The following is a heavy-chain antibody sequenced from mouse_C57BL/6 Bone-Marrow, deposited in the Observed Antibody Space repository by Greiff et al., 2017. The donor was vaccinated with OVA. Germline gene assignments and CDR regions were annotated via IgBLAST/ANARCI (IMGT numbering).Heavy chain of an antibody. V-gene: IGHV1-22*01. CDR2: INPNNGGT. J-gene: IGHJ4*01. CDR3: ARPELSYAMDY. CDR1: GYTFTDYN. Sequence: EVKLMESGPELVKPGASVKMSCKASGYTFTDYNMHWVKQSHGKSLEWIGYINPNNGGTSYDQKFKGKATLTVNKSSSTAYMELRSLTSEDSAVYYCARPELSYAMDYWGQGTSVTVSS.